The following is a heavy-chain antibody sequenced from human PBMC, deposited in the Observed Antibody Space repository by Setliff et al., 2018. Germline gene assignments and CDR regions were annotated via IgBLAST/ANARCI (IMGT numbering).Heavy chain of an antibody. J-gene: IGHJ3*02. CDR2: IDWDDDK. D-gene: IGHD3-22*01. V-gene: IGHV2-70*11. Sequence: SGPTLVNPTQTLTLTCTFSGFSLSTSGMCVSWIRQPPGKALEWLARIDWDDDKYYSTSLKTRLTISKDTSKNQVVLTMTNMDPVDTATYYCARTGDSSGYYPLGGAFDIWGQGTMVTVSS. CDR3: ARTGDSSGYYPLGGAFDI. CDR1: GFSLSTSGMC.